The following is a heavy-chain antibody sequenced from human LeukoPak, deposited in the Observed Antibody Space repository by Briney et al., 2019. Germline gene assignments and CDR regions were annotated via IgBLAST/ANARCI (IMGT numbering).Heavy chain of an antibody. V-gene: IGHV3-74*01. D-gene: IGHD4-17*01. J-gene: IGHJ4*02. CDR3: AKEGTVTTFSGLGFDY. CDR2: INSDGSTT. CDR1: GFTFDDYA. Sequence: GGSLRLSCAASGFTFDDYAMHWVRQAPGKGLEWVSRINSDGSTTHYAASVKGRFTFSRDNAKNTLYLQMNSLRAEDTAVYYCAKEGTVTTFSGLGFDYRGQGTLVTVSS.